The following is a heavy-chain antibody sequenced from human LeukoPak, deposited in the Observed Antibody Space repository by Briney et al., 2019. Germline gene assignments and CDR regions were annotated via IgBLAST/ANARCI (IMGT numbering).Heavy chain of an antibody. CDR1: GFTVSSNY. D-gene: IGHD6-19*01. Sequence: GGSLRLSCAASGFTVSSNYMNWVRQAPGKGLEWVSIIFRVGSTYYADSVKGRFTISRDNSKNTLYLQMNSLRAEDTAVYYCARDLGSGWNFDYWGQGTLVTVSS. CDR3: ARDLGSGWNFDY. V-gene: IGHV3-53*01. CDR2: IFRVGST. J-gene: IGHJ4*02.